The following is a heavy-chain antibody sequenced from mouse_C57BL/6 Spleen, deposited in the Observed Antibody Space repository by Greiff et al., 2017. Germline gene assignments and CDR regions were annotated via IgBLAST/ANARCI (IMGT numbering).Heavy chain of an antibody. CDR1: GFTFSDYY. Sequence: EVKLVESEGGLVQPGSSMKLSCTASGFTFSDYYMAWVRQVPEKGLEWVANINYDGSSTYYLDSLKSRFIISRDNAKNILYLQMSSLKSEDTATYYCARDEGGSYYYGDGYFDVWGTGTTVTVSS. J-gene: IGHJ1*03. D-gene: IGHD1-1*01. CDR3: ARDEGGSYYYGDGYFDV. CDR2: INYDGSST. V-gene: IGHV5-16*01.